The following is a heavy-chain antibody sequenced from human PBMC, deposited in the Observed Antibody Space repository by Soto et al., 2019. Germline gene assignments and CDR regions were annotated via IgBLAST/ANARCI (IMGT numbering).Heavy chain of an antibody. D-gene: IGHD3-16*01. Sequence: KSSETLSLTCAVYGGSFSGYYWTWIRQPPRTGLEWIGDVNNSGSTNYNPSLKSRVTISADTSKKQFSLKLTSVAAADTAVYYCVGETPGGFRFDYWGQGMLVTVSS. J-gene: IGHJ4*02. CDR2: VNNSGST. V-gene: IGHV4-34*07. CDR1: GGSFSGYY. CDR3: VGETPGGFRFDY.